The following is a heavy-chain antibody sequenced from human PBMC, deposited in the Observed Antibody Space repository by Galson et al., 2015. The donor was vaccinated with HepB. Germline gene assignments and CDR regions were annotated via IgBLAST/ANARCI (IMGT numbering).Heavy chain of an antibody. CDR3: ARDTPETPPFDY. Sequence: TLSLTCTVSGGSISSSAYYWGWIRQPPGKGLEWIGSIFHTGSTYYSPSLKSRVTISVDPSNNQFSLELRSVTAADTAVYYCARDTPETPPFDYWGQGILVTVSS. J-gene: IGHJ4*02. CDR1: GGSISSSAYY. V-gene: IGHV4-39*07. CDR2: IFHTGST. D-gene: IGHD5-24*01.